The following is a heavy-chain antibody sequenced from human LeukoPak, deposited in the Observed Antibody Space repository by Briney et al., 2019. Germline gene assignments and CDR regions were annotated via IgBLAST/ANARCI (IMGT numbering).Heavy chain of an antibody. CDR3: ARLNNWGYY. CDR1: GDSISSSSYY. J-gene: IGHJ4*02. CDR2: IYYSGST. Sequence: SETLSLTCTVSGDSISSSSYYWGWIRQPPGKGLEWIGSIYYSGSTYYNPSLKSRVTISVDTSKNQFSLKLSSVTAADTAIYYCARLNNWGYYRGQGTLVTVSS. V-gene: IGHV4-39*01. D-gene: IGHD7-27*01.